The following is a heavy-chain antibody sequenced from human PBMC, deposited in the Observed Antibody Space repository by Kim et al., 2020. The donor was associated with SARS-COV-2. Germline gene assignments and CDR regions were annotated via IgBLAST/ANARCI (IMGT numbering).Heavy chain of an antibody. CDR3: ARTAGTNYYYYGMDV. CDR2: ISYSGSP. J-gene: IGHJ6*02. D-gene: IGHD6-19*01. V-gene: IGHV4-59*13. CDR1: GGSIRNFY. Sequence: SETLSLTCTVSGGSIRNFYWSWIRQSPGKGLEWIGYISYSGSPKYNPSLKSRVTISVDTSKNQFSLRLISVTAADTAVYYCARTAGTNYYYYGMDVWGQG.